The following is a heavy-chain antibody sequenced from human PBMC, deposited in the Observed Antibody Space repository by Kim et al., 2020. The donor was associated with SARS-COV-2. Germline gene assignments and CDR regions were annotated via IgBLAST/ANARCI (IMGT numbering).Heavy chain of an antibody. CDR1: GFMFSNFP. J-gene: IGHJ4*02. V-gene: IGHV3-23*01. CDR2: ISGTTEYT. Sequence: GGSLRLSCTVSGFMFSNFPMSWVRQGPGKGLEWVSGISGTTEYTYYADSVKGRFIISRDNSKNTLHLQMNILRAEDTAIYYCAKGSAAHDYWGQGTLVTV. D-gene: IGHD2-2*01. CDR3: AKGSAAHDY.